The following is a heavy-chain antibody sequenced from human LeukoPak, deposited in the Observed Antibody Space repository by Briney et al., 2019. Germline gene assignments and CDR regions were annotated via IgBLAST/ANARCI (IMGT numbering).Heavy chain of an antibody. D-gene: IGHD3-22*01. V-gene: IGHV3-11*04. CDR1: GFNFSDYY. J-gene: IGHJ4*02. Sequence: GGTLRLSCAASGFNFSDYYMSWLRQAQPQGLERVSFISSSGSTIYYADSVKGRFTISRDNAKNSLYLQMHSLRAEDTAVYYCARGAKGGMIVAVKFDYWGQGTLVTVSS. CDR3: ARGAKGGMIVAVKFDY. CDR2: ISSSGSTI.